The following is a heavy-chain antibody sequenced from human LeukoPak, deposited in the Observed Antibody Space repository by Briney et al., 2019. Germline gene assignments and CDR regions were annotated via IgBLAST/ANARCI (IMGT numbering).Heavy chain of an antibody. D-gene: IGHD6-13*01. J-gene: IGHJ4*02. CDR3: ARDGASSSWEYFDY. Sequence: SETLSLTCTVSGGSISSGSYYWSWIPQPAGKGLEWIGRIYTSGSTNYNPSLKSRVTISVDTSKNQFSLKLSSVTAADTAVYYCARDGASSSWEYFDYWGQGTLVTVSS. V-gene: IGHV4-61*02. CDR1: GGSISSGSYY. CDR2: IYTSGST.